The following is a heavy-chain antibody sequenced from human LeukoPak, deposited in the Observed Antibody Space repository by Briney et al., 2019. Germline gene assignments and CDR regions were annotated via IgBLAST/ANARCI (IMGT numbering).Heavy chain of an antibody. Sequence: ASVKVSCKASGGTFSSYAISWVRQAPGQGLEWMGWINPNSGGTNYAQKFQGRVTMTRDTSNSTAYMELSRLRSDDTAVYYCARDAYIVVVPAANPRGYYYYYMDVWGKGTTVTVSS. J-gene: IGHJ6*03. CDR3: ARDAYIVVVPAANPRGYYYYYMDV. CDR2: INPNSGGT. CDR1: GGTFSSYA. D-gene: IGHD2-2*01. V-gene: IGHV1-2*02.